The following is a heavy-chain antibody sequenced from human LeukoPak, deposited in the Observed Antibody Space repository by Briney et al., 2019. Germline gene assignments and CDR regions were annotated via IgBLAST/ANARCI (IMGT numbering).Heavy chain of an antibody. J-gene: IGHJ6*02. CDR2: IYHSGST. CDR3: AKDTRKHTYYYGSGSLLGMDV. D-gene: IGHD3-10*01. V-gene: IGHV4-30-2*02. CDR1: GGSISSGGYS. Sequence: SQTLSLTCAVSGGSISSGGYSWSWIRQPPGKGLEWIGYIYHSGSTYYNPSLKSRVTISVDRSKNQFSLKLSSVTAADTAVYYCAKDTRKHTYYYGSGSLLGMDVWGQGTTVTVSS.